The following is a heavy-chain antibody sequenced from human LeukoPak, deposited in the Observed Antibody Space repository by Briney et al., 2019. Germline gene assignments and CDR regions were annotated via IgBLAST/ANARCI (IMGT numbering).Heavy chain of an antibody. CDR1: GYTFTGYY. CDR2: INPNSGGT. J-gene: IGHJ4*02. CDR3: ARSGSWQYYFDY. D-gene: IGHD5-12*01. Sequence: ASVKVSCKASGYTFTGYYMHWVRQAPGQGLEWMGWINPNSGGTNYAQKFQGWVTMTRDTSISTAYMELSRPRSDDTAVYYCARSGSWQYYFDYWGQGTLVTVSS. V-gene: IGHV1-2*04.